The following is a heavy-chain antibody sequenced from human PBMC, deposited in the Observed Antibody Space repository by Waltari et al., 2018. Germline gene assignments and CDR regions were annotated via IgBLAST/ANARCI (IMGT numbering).Heavy chain of an antibody. CDR2: INQDGGET. D-gene: IGHD6-19*01. J-gene: IGHJ4*02. CDR1: GFTFRRNW. CDR3: VRDRGWNTLDY. V-gene: IGHV3-7*04. Sequence: EVQLVESGGGLVQPGGSLRLSCAASGFTFRRNWIAWVRQAPGRGLEWVANINQDGGETYYVDSVRGRFTISRDNARNSLYLQMDSLRDEDTALYYCVRDRGWNTLDYWGQGTLVTVSS.